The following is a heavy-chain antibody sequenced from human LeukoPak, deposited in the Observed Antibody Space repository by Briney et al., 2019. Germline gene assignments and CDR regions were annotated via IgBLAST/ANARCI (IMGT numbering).Heavy chain of an antibody. CDR3: AIQARIAVAGSYDY. Sequence: SVKVSCKASGGTFSSYAISWVRQAPGQGLEWMGGIIPIFGAANYAQKFQGRVTITADESTSTAYMELSSLRSEDTAVYYCAIQARIAVAGSYDYWGQGTLVTVSS. CDR2: IIPIFGAA. D-gene: IGHD6-19*01. CDR1: GGTFSSYA. V-gene: IGHV1-69*13. J-gene: IGHJ4*02.